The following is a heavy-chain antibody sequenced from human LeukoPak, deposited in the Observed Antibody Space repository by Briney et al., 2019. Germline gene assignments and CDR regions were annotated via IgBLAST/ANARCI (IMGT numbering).Heavy chain of an antibody. V-gene: IGHV3-11*04. D-gene: IGHD3-3*01. J-gene: IGHJ4*02. Sequence: GGSLRLSCAASGFTFSDYYMSWIRQAPGKGLEWVSYISSSGSTIYYADSVKGRFTISRDNSKNTLYLQMNSLRAEDTAVYYCAGPIFGVVMNPFDYWGQGTLVTVAS. CDR3: AGPIFGVVMNPFDY. CDR2: ISSSGSTI. CDR1: GFTFSDYY.